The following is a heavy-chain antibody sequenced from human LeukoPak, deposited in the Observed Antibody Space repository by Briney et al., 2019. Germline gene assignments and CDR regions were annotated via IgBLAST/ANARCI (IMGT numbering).Heavy chain of an antibody. D-gene: IGHD3-22*01. CDR2: IYSGGNT. V-gene: IGHV3-53*01. CDR1: GFSVSNYY. Sequence: GGSLSLSCAASGFSVSNYYMSWVRQAPGKGLEWASVIYSGGNTYYTDSVKGRFTISRDNPKNTVFLQMGSLRGEDTAVYYCARCYYDGSGFYYYFDYWGQGTLVTVSS. CDR3: ARCYYDGSGFYYYFDY. J-gene: IGHJ4*02.